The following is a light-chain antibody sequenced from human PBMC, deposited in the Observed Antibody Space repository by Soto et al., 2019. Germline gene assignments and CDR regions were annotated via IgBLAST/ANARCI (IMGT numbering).Light chain of an antibody. J-gene: IGKJ1*01. CDR1: QSVSFKY. Sequence: EIVLTQSPGTLSLSPGERATLSCRASQSVSFKYLAWYQQKPGQAPRLLIYGASSRGTGIPDRFSASGSETDFTRTISRLEPEDFAVYYCQQYGTSPLTFGQGTKVEIK. CDR2: GAS. V-gene: IGKV3-20*01. CDR3: QQYGTSPLT.